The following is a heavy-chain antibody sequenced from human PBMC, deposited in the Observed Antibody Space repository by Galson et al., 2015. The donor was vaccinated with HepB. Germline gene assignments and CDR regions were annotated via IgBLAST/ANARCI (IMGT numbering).Heavy chain of an antibody. Sequence: SLRLSCAASGFTFSTYGVHWVRQAPGKGLEWVAVISYDGSNKHYADSVKGRFSISRDNSKNTLYLQMNSLRAEDTAVYYCAKGPLGYDFWSGYYFDYWGQGTLVTVSS. D-gene: IGHD3-3*01. J-gene: IGHJ4*02. V-gene: IGHV3-30*18. CDR3: AKGPLGYDFWSGYYFDY. CDR1: GFTFSTYG. CDR2: ISYDGSNK.